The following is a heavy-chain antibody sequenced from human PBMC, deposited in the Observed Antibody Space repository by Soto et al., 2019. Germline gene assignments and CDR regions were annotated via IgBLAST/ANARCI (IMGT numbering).Heavy chain of an antibody. J-gene: IGHJ4*02. Sequence: SETLSLTCAVSGGSIDSTAYSLSWIRQPPGKGLEWIGYVSHRGTAYSIPSLNGRLTLSMDSSQTQFSLKLTSVTAADSAVYYCCTGSPFSGSVFDHWGLGTLVTVSS. D-gene: IGHD1-26*01. CDR1: GGSIDSTAYS. V-gene: IGHV4-30-2*01. CDR2: VSHRGTA. CDR3: CTGSPFSGSVFDH.